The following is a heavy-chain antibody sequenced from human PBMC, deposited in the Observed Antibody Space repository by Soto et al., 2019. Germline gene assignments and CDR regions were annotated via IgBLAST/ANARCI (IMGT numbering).Heavy chain of an antibody. CDR3: ARSLIVVVPAAHQNNWFDP. Sequence: QVQLVQSGAEVKKPGASVKVSCKASGYTFTSYYMHWVRQAPGQGLEWMGIINPSGGSTSYAQKVQGRVTMTRDTSTSTVYMELSRLRSEDTAVYYCARSLIVVVPAAHQNNWFDPWGQGTLVTVSS. D-gene: IGHD2-2*01. CDR1: GYTFTSYY. V-gene: IGHV1-46*01. J-gene: IGHJ5*02. CDR2: INPSGGST.